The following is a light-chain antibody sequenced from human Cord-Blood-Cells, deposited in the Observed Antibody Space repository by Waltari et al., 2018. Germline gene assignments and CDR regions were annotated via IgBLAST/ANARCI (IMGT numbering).Light chain of an antibody. CDR3: SSYTSSSTWV. V-gene: IGLV2-14*01. CDR1: ISDVGGYNY. CDR2: DVS. Sequence: QSALTQPASVSGSPGQSITIPCTGTISDVGGYNYVSWYQPHPGKAPKLMIYDVSKRPSGVSNRFSGSKSGNTASLTISGLQAEDEADYYCSSYTSSSTWVFGGGTKLTVL. J-gene: IGLJ3*02.